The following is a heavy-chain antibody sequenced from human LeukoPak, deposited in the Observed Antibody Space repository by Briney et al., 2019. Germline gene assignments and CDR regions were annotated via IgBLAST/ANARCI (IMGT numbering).Heavy chain of an antibody. V-gene: IGHV3-7*01. CDR1: GFSFSNNW. CDR2: INQDGSEK. J-gene: IGHJ4*02. D-gene: IGHD4-23*01. Sequence: GGSLRLSCAASGFSFSNNWMSWVRQAPGKGLEWVADINQDGSEKYYVDSVKGRFTISRDNAKNSLYLHMNSLRAEDTAVYYCARDYGGSSPFDYWGQGTLVTVSS. CDR3: ARDYGGSSPFDY.